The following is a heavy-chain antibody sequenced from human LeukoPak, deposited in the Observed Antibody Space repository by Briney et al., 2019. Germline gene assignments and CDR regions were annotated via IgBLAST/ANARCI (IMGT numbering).Heavy chain of an antibody. J-gene: IGHJ4*02. CDR1: GGSISSYY. D-gene: IGHD5-12*01. Sequence: SETLSLTCTVSGGSISSYYWSWIRQPAGKGLEWIGYMYYSGSTNYNPSLKSRVTISLDTPKNQFSLRLNSVTAADTAVYYCARGVAGYGPYDYWGQGTLVTVSS. CDR3: ARGVAGYGPYDY. V-gene: IGHV4-59*01. CDR2: MYYSGST.